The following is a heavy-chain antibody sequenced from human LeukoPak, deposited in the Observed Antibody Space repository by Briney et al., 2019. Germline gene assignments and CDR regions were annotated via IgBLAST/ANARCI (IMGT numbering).Heavy chain of an antibody. Sequence: PGGSLRLSCVASGFSFSRYSLNWVRQAPGKGPEWVSYISDSGRYKLYSDSVKGRFTISRDSANSSVLLHMSSLTAEDTAVYYCARAQEAVPGTTPLDPWGQGTLVIVPS. CDR3: ARAQEAVPGTTPLDP. CDR2: ISDSGRYK. V-gene: IGHV3-21*04. J-gene: IGHJ5*02. CDR1: GFSFSRYS. D-gene: IGHD6-19*01.